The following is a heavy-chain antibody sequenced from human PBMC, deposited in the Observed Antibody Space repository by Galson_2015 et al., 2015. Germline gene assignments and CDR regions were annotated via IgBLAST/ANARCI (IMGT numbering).Heavy chain of an antibody. D-gene: IGHD3-10*01. CDR2: IKSKIDGGTT. V-gene: IGHV3-15*01. J-gene: IGHJ5*02. CDR1: GFTFSNAW. CDR3: IPLRLLWPHH. Sequence: SLRLSCAASGFTFSNAWMSWVRQAPGKGLEWVGRIKSKIDGGTTDYAAPVKGRFTISRDDSKNTLSLQMNSLKTEDTAVYYCIPLRLLWPHHWGQGTLVTVSS.